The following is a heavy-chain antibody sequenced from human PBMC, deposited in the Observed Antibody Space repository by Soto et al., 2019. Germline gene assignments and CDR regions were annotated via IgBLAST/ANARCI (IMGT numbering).Heavy chain of an antibody. Sequence: GASVKVSCKASGGTFSSYAISWVRQAPGKGLEWMGGFDPEDGETIYAQKFQGRVTMTEDTSTDTAYMELSSLRSEDTAVYYCAAIIRGFPGGSSWYSNWFDPWGQGTLVTVSS. CDR1: GGTFSSYA. V-gene: IGHV1-24*01. CDR2: FDPEDGET. J-gene: IGHJ5*02. CDR3: AAIIRGFPGGSSWYSNWFDP. D-gene: IGHD6-13*01.